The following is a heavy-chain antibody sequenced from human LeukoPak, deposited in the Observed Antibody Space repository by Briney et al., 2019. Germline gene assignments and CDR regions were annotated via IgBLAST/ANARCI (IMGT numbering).Heavy chain of an antibody. V-gene: IGHV3-23*01. CDR1: GFTFSSYA. D-gene: IGHD3-10*01. Sequence: GGSLRLSCAASGFTFSSYAMSWVRQAPGKGLEWVSAISGSGGSTYYADSVKGRFTISRDNSKNTLYLQMNSLRAGDTAVYYCAKVITMVRGVILYYYGMDVWGKGTTVTVSS. CDR3: AKVITMVRGVILYYYGMDV. J-gene: IGHJ6*04. CDR2: ISGSGGST.